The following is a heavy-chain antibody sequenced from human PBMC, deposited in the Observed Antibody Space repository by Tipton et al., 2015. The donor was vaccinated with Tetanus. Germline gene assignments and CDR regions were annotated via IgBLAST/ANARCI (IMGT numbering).Heavy chain of an antibody. D-gene: IGHD1-14*01. CDR3: ARAPNRLTRAYDF. J-gene: IGHJ4*02. CDR1: GGTFTNYA. Sequence: QLVQSGAEMKKPGSSVKVSCKASGGTFTNYALSWVRQAPGQGLEWVGGITPIFGTTNSAPKFQGRVTITADESTNTAYMELSSLISEAASVYYCARAPNRLTRAYDFWGQGTQITVSS. V-gene: IGHV1-69*01. CDR2: ITPIFGTT.